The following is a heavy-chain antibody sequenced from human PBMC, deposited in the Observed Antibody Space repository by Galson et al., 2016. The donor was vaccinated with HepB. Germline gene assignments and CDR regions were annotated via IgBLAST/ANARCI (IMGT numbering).Heavy chain of an antibody. J-gene: IGHJ6*03. CDR2: VNHSGST. CDR3: ARGDNPDYGDYASAYYYMDV. Sequence: ETLSLTCAVYGGSFSGYYWSWIRQPPGKGLEWIGEVNHSGSTNYHPSLKSRVTISVDTSKNQFPLKLSSVTAADTAVYYCARGDNPDYGDYASAYYYMDVWGKGTTVTVSS. V-gene: IGHV4-34*01. CDR1: GGSFSGYY. D-gene: IGHD4-17*01.